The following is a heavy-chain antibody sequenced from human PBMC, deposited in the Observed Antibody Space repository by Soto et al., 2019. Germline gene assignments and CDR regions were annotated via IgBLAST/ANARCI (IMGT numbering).Heavy chain of an antibody. CDR3: ARGASDFWNAYPEIHFFDY. V-gene: IGHV3-30-3*01. Sequence: QVHLVESGGGVVQPGRSLRLSCAASEFTFSTYPMHWVRQAPGKGLEWVAVISYDGTNTYYADSVKGRFTISRDNSKNTLSLQMNSLRGDDTAVYYCARGASDFWNAYPEIHFFDYCGQGAPVFVSS. D-gene: IGHD3-3*01. J-gene: IGHJ4*02. CDR1: EFTFSTYP. CDR2: ISYDGTNT.